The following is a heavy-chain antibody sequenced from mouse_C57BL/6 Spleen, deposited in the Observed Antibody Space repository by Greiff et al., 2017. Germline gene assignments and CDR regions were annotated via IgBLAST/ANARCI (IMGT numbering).Heavy chain of an antibody. J-gene: IGHJ4*01. D-gene: IGHD1-1*01. Sequence: VQLQQSGAELVRPGASVKLSCTASGFNIKDYYMHWVKQRPEQGLEWIGRIDPEDGDTEYAPKFQGKATMTADTSSNTAYLQLSSLTSEDTAVYYCTTDYYYGSSYEAMDDWGQGTSVTVSS. CDR2: IDPEDGDT. V-gene: IGHV14-1*01. CDR1: GFNIKDYY. CDR3: TTDYYYGSSYEAMDD.